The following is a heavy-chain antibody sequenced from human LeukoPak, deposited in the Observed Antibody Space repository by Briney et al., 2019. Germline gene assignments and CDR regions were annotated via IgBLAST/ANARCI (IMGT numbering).Heavy chain of an antibody. V-gene: IGHV3-48*03. CDR1: GFTFSSYE. Sequence: PGGSLRLSCAASGFTFSSYEMNWVRQAPGKGLEWVSYISSSGSTIYYADSVKGRFTISRDNAKNSLYLQMNSLRAEDTAVYYCARDPDYYDSSGYGTWEFDYWGQGTLVTVSS. CDR2: ISSSGSTI. D-gene: IGHD3-22*01. CDR3: ARDPDYYDSSGYGTWEFDY. J-gene: IGHJ4*02.